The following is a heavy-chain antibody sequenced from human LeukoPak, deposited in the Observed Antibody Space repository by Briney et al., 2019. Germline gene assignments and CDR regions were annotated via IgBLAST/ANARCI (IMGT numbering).Heavy chain of an antibody. CDR1: GYTFTSYD. CDR2: MNPNSGNT. D-gene: IGHD1-14*01. J-gene: IGHJ3*02. CDR3: ARGRYPYRRSYDAFDI. V-gene: IGHV1-8*03. Sequence: ASVKVSCKASGYTFTSYDINWVRQATGQGLEWMGWMNPNSGNTGYAQKFQGRVTITRNTSISTAYMELSSLRSEDTAVYYCARGRYPYRRSYDAFDIWGQGTMVTVSS.